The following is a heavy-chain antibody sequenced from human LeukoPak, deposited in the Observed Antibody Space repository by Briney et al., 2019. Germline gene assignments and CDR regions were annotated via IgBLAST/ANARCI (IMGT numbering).Heavy chain of an antibody. CDR2: IYHSGST. V-gene: IGHV4-38-2*02. CDR1: GYSISSGYY. D-gene: IGHD6-13*01. CDR3: ARDRGIPSAAPGDYYYGMDV. Sequence: SETLSLTCAVSGYSISSGYYWGWIRQPPGKGLEWIGSIYHSGSTYYNPSLKSRVTISVDTSKNQFSLKLSSVTAADTAVYYCARDRGIPSAAPGDYYYGMDVWGKGTTVTVSS. J-gene: IGHJ6*04.